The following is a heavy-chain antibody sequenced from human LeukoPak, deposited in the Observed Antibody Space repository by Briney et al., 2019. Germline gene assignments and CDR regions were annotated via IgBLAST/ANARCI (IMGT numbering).Heavy chain of an antibody. V-gene: IGHV1-69*13. CDR2: IIPTFGTA. CDR1: GGTFSSYA. D-gene: IGHD3-22*01. J-gene: IGHJ4*02. Sequence: ASVKVSCKASGGTFSSYAISWVRQAPGQGLEWMGGIIPTFGTANYAQKFQGRVTITADESTSTAYMELSSLRSEDTAVYYCARGLDSSGYNDYWGQGTLVTVSS. CDR3: ARGLDSSGYNDY.